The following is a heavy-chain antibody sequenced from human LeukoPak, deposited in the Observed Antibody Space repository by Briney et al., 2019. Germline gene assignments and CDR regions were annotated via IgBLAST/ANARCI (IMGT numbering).Heavy chain of an antibody. CDR2: IKQDGSEK. V-gene: IGHV3-7*01. Sequence: GGSLRLSCAASGFTFTTYWMGWVRQAPGKGLEWVANIKQDGSEKYYGDSVKGRFTISRDNAKNSLSLQMNSLRAEDTAVYYCAKGYSYDYYYYMDVWGKGTTVTVSS. CDR1: GFTFTTYW. J-gene: IGHJ6*03. D-gene: IGHD5-18*01. CDR3: AKGYSYDYYYYMDV.